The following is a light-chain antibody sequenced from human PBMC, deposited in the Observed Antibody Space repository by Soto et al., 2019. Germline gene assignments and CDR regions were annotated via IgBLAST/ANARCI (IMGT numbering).Light chain of an antibody. Sequence: QSALTQPASVSGSPGQSITISCTGTSGDIGTYNYVSWYQHHPGKAPKLMIYEVTNRPSGVSNRFSGSKSGNTASLTISGLQAEDEADYYCTTYISSLVVGGGTKLTVL. V-gene: IGLV2-14*01. CDR1: SGDIGTYNY. J-gene: IGLJ2*01. CDR2: EVT. CDR3: TTYISSLV.